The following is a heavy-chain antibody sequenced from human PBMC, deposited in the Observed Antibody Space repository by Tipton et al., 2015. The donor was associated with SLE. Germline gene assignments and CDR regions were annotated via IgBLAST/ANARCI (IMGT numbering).Heavy chain of an antibody. CDR2: IYTNENT. CDR3: AREFLNPVTTVHYYFDL. Sequence: TLSLTCTVSGGSINSYYWNWLRQPAGKGLEWIGRIYTNENTNYNPSLKSRVTMSVDTSKNHFSLKLISVTAADTAVYYCAREFLNPVTTVHYYFDLWGRGTLVTVSS. J-gene: IGHJ2*01. CDR1: GGSINSYY. D-gene: IGHD4-11*01. V-gene: IGHV4-4*07.